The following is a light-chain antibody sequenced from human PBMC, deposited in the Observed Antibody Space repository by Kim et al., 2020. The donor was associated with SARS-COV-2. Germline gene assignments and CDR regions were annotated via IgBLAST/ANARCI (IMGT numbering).Light chain of an antibody. V-gene: IGKV3-11*01. CDR3: QQRNNWPPAVT. J-gene: IGKJ4*01. Sequence: PGDGAILSCRASQRIGISLGWYQHKPGQAPRLLIYDAAIRAAGIPDRFSGGGSGTDFTLTIGNLEPEDFAVYYCQQRNNWPPAVTFGGGTKVDIK. CDR1: QRIGIS. CDR2: DAA.